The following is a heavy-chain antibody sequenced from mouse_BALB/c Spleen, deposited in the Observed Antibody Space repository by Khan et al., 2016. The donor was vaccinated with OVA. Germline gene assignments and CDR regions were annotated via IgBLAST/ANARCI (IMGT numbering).Heavy chain of an antibody. V-gene: IGHV1-9*01. CDR1: GYTFSSYW. CDR2: ILPGSGRN. J-gene: IGHJ3*01. Sequence: QVQLKESGAELMKPGASVKISCKATGYTFSSYWIEWVKQRPGHGLEWIGEILPGSGRNNYNEKFKGKATFTADTSSNTAYMQPSNLTSDDSAVYYCARGNYYGSSSWFGYWGQGTLVTVSA. CDR3: ARGNYYGSSSWFGY. D-gene: IGHD1-1*01.